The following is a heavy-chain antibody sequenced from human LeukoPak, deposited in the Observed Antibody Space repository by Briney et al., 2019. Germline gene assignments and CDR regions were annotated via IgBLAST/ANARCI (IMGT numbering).Heavy chain of an antibody. D-gene: IGHD3-3*01. J-gene: IGHJ4*02. CDR1: GFTFSSYA. Sequence: GGSLRLSCAASGFTFSSYAMSWVRQAPGKGLEWVSAISGSGGSTYYADSVKGRFTISRDNSKNTVWLQMNTLRVEDTAVYYCAKPNDFWSGLDYWGQGTLVTVSS. V-gene: IGHV3-23*01. CDR2: ISGSGGST. CDR3: AKPNDFWSGLDY.